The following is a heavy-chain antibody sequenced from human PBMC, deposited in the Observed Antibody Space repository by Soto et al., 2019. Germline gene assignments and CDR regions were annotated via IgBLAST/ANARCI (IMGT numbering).Heavy chain of an antibody. Sequence: GSLSLSCAASGFTVSSNYMSWVRQAPGKGLEWVSVIYSGGSTYYADSVKGRFTISRDNSKNTLYLQMNSLRAEDTAVYYCARDNYYGSGTYSLAPFEYWGQGTLVTVSS. CDR2: IYSGGST. CDR3: ARDNYYGSGTYSLAPFEY. CDR1: GFTVSSNY. J-gene: IGHJ4*02. D-gene: IGHD3-10*01. V-gene: IGHV3-66*01.